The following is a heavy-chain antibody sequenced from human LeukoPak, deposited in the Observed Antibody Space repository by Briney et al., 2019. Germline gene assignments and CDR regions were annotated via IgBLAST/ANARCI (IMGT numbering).Heavy chain of an antibody. CDR3: AKDRYYDSSGYYYEGIDY. CDR1: GFTFSSYG. V-gene: IGHV3-30*02. CDR2: IRYDGSNK. J-gene: IGHJ4*02. Sequence: PGGSLRLSCAASGFTFSSYGMHWVRQAPGKGLEWVAFIRYDGSNKYYADSVKGRFTISRDNSKNTLYLQMNSLRAEDTAVYYCAKDRYYDSSGYYYEGIDYWGQGTLVTVSS. D-gene: IGHD3-22*01.